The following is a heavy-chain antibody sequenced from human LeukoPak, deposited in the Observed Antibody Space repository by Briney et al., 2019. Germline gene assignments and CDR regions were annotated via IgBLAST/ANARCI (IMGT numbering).Heavy chain of an antibody. Sequence: SETLSLTCTVSGYSISSGYHWGWIRQPPGKGLEWIGSIYHSGSTYYNPSLKSRVTISVDTSKNQFSLKLSSVTAADTAVYYCARVGCSGGSCYSSPDYYYMDVWGKETTVTVSS. CDR2: IYHSGST. V-gene: IGHV4-38-2*02. J-gene: IGHJ6*03. D-gene: IGHD2-15*01. CDR3: ARVGCSGGSCYSSPDYYYMDV. CDR1: GYSISSGYH.